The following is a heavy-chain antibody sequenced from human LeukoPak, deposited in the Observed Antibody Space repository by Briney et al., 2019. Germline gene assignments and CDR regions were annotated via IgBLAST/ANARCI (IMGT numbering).Heavy chain of an antibody. CDR3: ARTRKYSSSHFDY. CDR1: GGSISSSSYY. CDR2: INHSGST. D-gene: IGHD6-6*01. J-gene: IGHJ4*02. V-gene: IGHV4-39*07. Sequence: SETLSLTCTVSGGSISSSSYYWGWIRQPPGKGLEWIGEINHSGSTNYNPSLKSRVTISVDTSKNQFSLKLSSVTAADTAVYYCARTRKYSSSHFDYWGQGTLVTVSS.